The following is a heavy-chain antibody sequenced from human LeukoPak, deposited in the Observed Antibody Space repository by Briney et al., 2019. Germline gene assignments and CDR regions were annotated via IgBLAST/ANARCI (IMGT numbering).Heavy chain of an antibody. CDR3: ARHSRGYTYGPDY. V-gene: IGHV4-39*01. Sequence: PSETLSLTCTVSGGSISSSSYYWGWVRQPPGKGLEWIGSIYYSDSTYSNPSLKSRVTISVDTSKNQFSLKLSSVTAADTAVYYCARHSRGYTYGPDYWGQGTLVTDSS. D-gene: IGHD5-18*01. CDR2: IYYSDST. J-gene: IGHJ4*02. CDR1: GGSISSSSYY.